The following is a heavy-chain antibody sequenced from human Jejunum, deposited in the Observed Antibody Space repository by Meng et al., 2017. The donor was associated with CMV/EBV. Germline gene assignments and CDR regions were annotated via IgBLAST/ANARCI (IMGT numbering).Heavy chain of an antibody. CDR3: VRDRGGLGKYFDF. Sequence: TVSGDSFTDYSWSWIRQSPGKGLEWIGYVSYSGTTNYNPSLKSRVTISLDLSKSQFSLKLTSVSAADTAVYYCVRDRGGLGKYFDFWGQGSLVTVSS. V-gene: IGHV4-59*01. CDR1: GDSFTDYS. D-gene: IGHD3-10*01. CDR2: VSYSGTT. J-gene: IGHJ4*02.